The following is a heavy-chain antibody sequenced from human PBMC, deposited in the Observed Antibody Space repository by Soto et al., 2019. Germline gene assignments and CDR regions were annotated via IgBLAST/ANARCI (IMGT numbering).Heavy chain of an antibody. Sequence: ASVKVSCKASGYSFTAYYVHWVRQAPGQGLEWMGWVNPNSGVTNYAQKFQDRVTMTRDTSINTAYMELDRLKSDDTAVYYCAKVGVFAREIVAWGQGTKVTVSS. D-gene: IGHD2-15*01. CDR2: VNPNSGVT. CDR1: GYSFTAYY. J-gene: IGHJ5*02. CDR3: AKVGVFAREIVA. V-gene: IGHV1-2*02.